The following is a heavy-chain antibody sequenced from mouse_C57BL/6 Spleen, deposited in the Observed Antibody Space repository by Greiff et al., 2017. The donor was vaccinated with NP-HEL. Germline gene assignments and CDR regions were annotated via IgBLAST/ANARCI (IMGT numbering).Heavy chain of an antibody. CDR1: GYTFTEYP. CDR3: ARHEERDYDYYYAVDY. Sequence: QVQLQQSGAELVKPGASVKLSCKASGYTFTEYPIHWVKQRSGQGLERIGWFYPGSVSIKYNENFKDKATLTADKSSSTVYMELSRLTAEDSAVYVGARHEERDYDYYYAVDYWGKGTSVTVSS. CDR2: FYPGSVSI. J-gene: IGHJ4*01. V-gene: IGHV1-62-2*01. D-gene: IGHD2-4*01.